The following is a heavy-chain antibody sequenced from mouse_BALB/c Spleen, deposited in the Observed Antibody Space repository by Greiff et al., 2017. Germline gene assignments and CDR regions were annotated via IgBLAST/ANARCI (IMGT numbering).Heavy chain of an antibody. V-gene: IGHV1-63*02. Sequence: QVQLQQSGAELVRPGTSVKISCKASGYTFTNYWLGWVKQRPGHGLEWIGDIYPGGGYTNYNEKFKGKATLTADTSSSTAYMQLSSLTSEDSAVYFCARSLYYGNYDYYAMDYWGQGTSVTVSS. CDR3: ARSLYYGNYDYYAMDY. D-gene: IGHD2-1*01. CDR2: IYPGGGYT. CDR1: GYTFTNYW. J-gene: IGHJ4*01.